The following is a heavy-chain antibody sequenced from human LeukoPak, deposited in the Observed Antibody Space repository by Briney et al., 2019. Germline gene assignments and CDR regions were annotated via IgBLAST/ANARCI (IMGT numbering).Heavy chain of an antibody. CDR2: ISYDGSNK. Sequence: GRSLRLSCAASGFTFSSYAMHWVRQAPGKGLEWVAVISYDGSNKYYADSVKGRFTISRDNAKNSLYLQMNSLRAEDTAVYYCARDPNGAVAGSNWFDPWGQGTLVTVSS. CDR3: ARDPNGAVAGSNWFDP. J-gene: IGHJ5*02. D-gene: IGHD6-19*01. V-gene: IGHV3-30*04. CDR1: GFTFSSYA.